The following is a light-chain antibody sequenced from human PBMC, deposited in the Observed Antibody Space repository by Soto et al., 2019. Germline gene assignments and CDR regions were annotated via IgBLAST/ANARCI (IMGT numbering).Light chain of an antibody. V-gene: IGKV3-20*01. Sequence: EIVLTQSPGTLSLSPGERATLSCRASQTVSNNYLAWYQQQPGRAPRLLIYGASSRATGIPDRFSGSVSGTDFTLTIIRLEAEDFAVYYCQQYGSSPGTFGRGTKLEIK. CDR2: GAS. CDR1: QTVSNNY. J-gene: IGKJ2*01. CDR3: QQYGSSPGT.